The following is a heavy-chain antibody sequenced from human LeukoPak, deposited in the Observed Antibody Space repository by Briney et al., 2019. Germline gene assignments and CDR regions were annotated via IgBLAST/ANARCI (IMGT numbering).Heavy chain of an antibody. D-gene: IGHD3-22*01. CDR2: ISGYNGNT. Sequence: GASVKVSCKASGYTFTSYGISWVRQAPGQGLEWMGWISGYNGNTKYAQKLQGRVTMTTDTSTRTAYMELRSLRSDDTAVFYCARGFPSRRDYDSSGYYSYYFDYWGQGTLVTVSS. V-gene: IGHV1-18*01. CDR3: ARGFPSRRDYDSSGYYSYYFDY. CDR1: GYTFTSYG. J-gene: IGHJ4*02.